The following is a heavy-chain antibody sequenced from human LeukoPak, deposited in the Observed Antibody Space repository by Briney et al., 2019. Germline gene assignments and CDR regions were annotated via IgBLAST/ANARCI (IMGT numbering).Heavy chain of an antibody. CDR1: GGTFSSYA. D-gene: IGHD2-2*01. Sequence: ASVKVSCKASGGTFSSYAISWVRQAPGQGLEWMGGIIPIFGTANYAQKFQGRVTITADESTSTAYMELRSLRSDDTAVYYCARDRYCSSTSCFSVDYYGMDVWGQGTTVTVSS. CDR3: ARDRYCSSTSCFSVDYYGMDV. CDR2: IIPIFGTA. J-gene: IGHJ6*02. V-gene: IGHV1-69*13.